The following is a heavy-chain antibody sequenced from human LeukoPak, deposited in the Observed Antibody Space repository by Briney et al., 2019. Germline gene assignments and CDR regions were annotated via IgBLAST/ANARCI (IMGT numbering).Heavy chain of an antibody. J-gene: IGHJ5*02. CDR1: GFALTTYN. D-gene: IGHD1-26*01. Sequence: GASVKVSCKASGFALTTYNIVWLRQAPGQGLEWVGWVTAFNENTHYSRKVQGRVTMTRDTSTSTAYMELSRLRSDDTAVYYCARDRRREIYSGSYYFLHGPNWFDPWGQGTLVTVSS. V-gene: IGHV1-18*01. CDR3: ARDRRREIYSGSYYFLHGPNWFDP. CDR2: VTAFNENT.